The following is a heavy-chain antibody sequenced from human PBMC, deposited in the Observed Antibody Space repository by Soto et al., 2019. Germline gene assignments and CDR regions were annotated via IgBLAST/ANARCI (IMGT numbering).Heavy chain of an antibody. CDR2: IYYSGST. Sequence: ETLSLTCTVSGGSIRSYYWSWIRQPPGKGLEWIGYIYYSGSTNYNPSLKSRVTISVDTSKNQFSLKLSSVTAADTAVYYCARVWGGAFDIWGQGTMVTVSS. D-gene: IGHD3-10*01. J-gene: IGHJ3*02. CDR1: GGSIRSYY. CDR3: ARVWGGAFDI. V-gene: IGHV4-59*01.